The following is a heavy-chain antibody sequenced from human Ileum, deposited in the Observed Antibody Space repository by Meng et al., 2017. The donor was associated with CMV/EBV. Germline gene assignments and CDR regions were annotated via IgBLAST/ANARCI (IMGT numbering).Heavy chain of an antibody. J-gene: IGHJ4*02. CDR3: AKGGRSSGSYD. V-gene: IGHV3-23*01. CDR1: GCIFNSYA. CDR2: VTGNGDTT. D-gene: IGHD3-22*01. Sequence: SCAASGCIFNSYAMSWVRQPPGRGLEWVSGVTGNGDTTFYADSVKGRFSISRDNSKNTVSLQMNSLRAEDTAVYYCAKGGRSSGSYDWGQGTLVTVSS.